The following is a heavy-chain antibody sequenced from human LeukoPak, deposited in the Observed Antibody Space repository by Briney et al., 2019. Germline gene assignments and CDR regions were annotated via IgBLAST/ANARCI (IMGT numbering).Heavy chain of an antibody. CDR1: GGSIGSYY. Sequence: SETLSLTCTVSGGSIGSYYWSWIRQPPGKGLEWIGYIYYSGSTNYNPSLKSRVTISVDTSKNQFSLKLSSVTAADTAVYYCARDPSPLDAFDIWGQGTMVTVSS. CDR3: ARDPSPLDAFDI. CDR2: IYYSGST. J-gene: IGHJ3*02. V-gene: IGHV4-59*01.